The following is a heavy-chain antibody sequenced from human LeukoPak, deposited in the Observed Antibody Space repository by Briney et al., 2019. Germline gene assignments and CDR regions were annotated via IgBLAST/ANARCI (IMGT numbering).Heavy chain of an antibody. D-gene: IGHD3-10*01. Sequence: PGGSLRLSCAASGFTFSSYSMNWVRQAPGKGLGWVSYISGGSSIMYYADSVKGRFTISRDNAKNSLYLQMNSLRDADTAVYYCARGPDGSGTNAFDVWGQGTMVTVSS. CDR3: ARGPDGSGTNAFDV. V-gene: IGHV3-48*02. J-gene: IGHJ3*01. CDR2: ISGGSSIM. CDR1: GFTFSSYS.